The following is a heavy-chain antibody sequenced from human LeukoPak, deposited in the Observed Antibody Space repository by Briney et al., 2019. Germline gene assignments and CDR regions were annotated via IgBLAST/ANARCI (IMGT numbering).Heavy chain of an antibody. CDR3: ARDRGSSGFNWFDP. V-gene: IGHV1-2*02. Sequence: ASVKVSCKASGYTFTGYYMHWVRQAPGQGLEWMGWINPNSGGTNYAQKFQGRVTITADKSTSTAYMELSSLRSEDTAVYYCARDRGSSGFNWFDPWGQGTLVTVSS. D-gene: IGHD6-19*01. CDR2: INPNSGGT. J-gene: IGHJ5*02. CDR1: GYTFTGYY.